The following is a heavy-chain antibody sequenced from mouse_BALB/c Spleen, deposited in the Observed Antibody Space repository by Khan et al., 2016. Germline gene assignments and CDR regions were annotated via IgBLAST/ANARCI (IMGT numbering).Heavy chain of an antibody. CDR3: AKVDYYDADGAWCAY. CDR2: IWRGGST. V-gene: IGHV2-5-1*01. CDR1: GFSLTTYG. D-gene: IGHD2-4*01. Sequence: QVQLKQSGPSLVQPSQSLSITCTVSGFSLTTYGVHWVRQSPGKGLEWLGVIWRGGSTDYNAAFMSRLSITKDNSKSQVFFTMNSLHADDTAICYCAKVDYYDADGAWCAYWGQGSLVTVST. J-gene: IGHJ3*01.